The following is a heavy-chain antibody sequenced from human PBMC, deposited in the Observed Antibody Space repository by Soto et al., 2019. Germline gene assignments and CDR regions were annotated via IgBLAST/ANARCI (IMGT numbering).Heavy chain of an antibody. CDR3: ARSRAGVVVN. V-gene: IGHV4-34*01. J-gene: IGHJ4*02. CDR1: GGSFSGYY. CDR2: INHSGST. D-gene: IGHD3-3*01. Sequence: QVQLQQWGAGLLKPSETPSLTCAVYGGSFSGYYWSWIRQPPGKGLEWIGEINHSGSTNYNPSLKSRVTISVDTSKNQFSLKLSSVTAADTAVYYCARSRAGVVVNWGQGTLVTVSS.